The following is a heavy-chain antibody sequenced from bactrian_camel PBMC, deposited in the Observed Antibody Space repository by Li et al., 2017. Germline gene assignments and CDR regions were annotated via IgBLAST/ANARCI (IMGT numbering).Heavy chain of an antibody. CDR3: DSGRHARRF. J-gene: IGHJ4*01. D-gene: IGHD4*01. Sequence: HVQLVESGGGSVQAGGSLRVSCHLDNYRYSRTWLGWFRQGPGKEREGVAAIYHGGGATAYADSVKGRFTISRDNANSMLYLQMDNLKTEDTAVYYCDSGRHARRFRGRGTQVTV. V-gene: IGHV3S1*01. CDR1: NYRYSRTW. CDR2: IYHGGGAT.